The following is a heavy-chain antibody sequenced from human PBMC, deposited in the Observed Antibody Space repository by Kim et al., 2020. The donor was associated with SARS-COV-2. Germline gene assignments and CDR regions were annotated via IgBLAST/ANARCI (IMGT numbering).Heavy chain of an antibody. V-gene: IGHV4-61*02. Sequence: SETLSLTCTVSGGSISSGSYYWSWIRQPAGKGLEWIGRIYTSGSTNYNPSLKSRVTISVDTSKNQFSLKLSSVTAADTAVYYCAREGFGELWYFDYWGQGTLVTVSS. CDR1: GGSISSGSYY. J-gene: IGHJ4*02. D-gene: IGHD3-10*01. CDR2: IYTSGST. CDR3: AREGFGELWYFDY.